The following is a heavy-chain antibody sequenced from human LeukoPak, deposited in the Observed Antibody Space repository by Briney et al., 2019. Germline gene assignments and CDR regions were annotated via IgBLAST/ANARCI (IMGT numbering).Heavy chain of an antibody. Sequence: GGSLRLSCTASGFSFGDYSMNWVRQAPGKGLEWVSAISGSGGSTYYADSVKGRFTISRDNSKNTLYLQMNSLRAEDTAVYYCAKSGYNRFDYWGQGTLVTVSS. CDR2: ISGSGGST. CDR3: AKSGYNRFDY. J-gene: IGHJ4*02. CDR1: GFSFGDYS. D-gene: IGHD5-24*01. V-gene: IGHV3-23*01.